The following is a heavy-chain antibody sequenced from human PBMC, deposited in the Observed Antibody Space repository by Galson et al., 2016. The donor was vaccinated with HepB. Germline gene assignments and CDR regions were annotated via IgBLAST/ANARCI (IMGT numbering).Heavy chain of an antibody. CDR1: GFTFSSYG. D-gene: IGHD3-22*01. J-gene: IGHJ4*02. CDR2: ISYDGSKK. CDR3: VRAFHDTSGHYWVNLDY. Sequence: SLRLSCAASGFTFSSYGMDWVRQAPGKGLEWVAVISYDGSKKYYADSAKGRFTISRDNSKNTLYLQMNSLRAEDTAVYYCVRAFHDTSGHYWVNLDYWGQGALVTVSS. V-gene: IGHV3-30*03.